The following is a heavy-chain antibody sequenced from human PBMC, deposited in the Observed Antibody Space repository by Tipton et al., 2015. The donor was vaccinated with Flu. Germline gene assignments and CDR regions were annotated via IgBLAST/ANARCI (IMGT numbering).Heavy chain of an antibody. CDR1: GFSISSGYY. D-gene: IGHD2-21*01. CDR3: ARRAYNKPFDF. CDR2: IYHSGAT. J-gene: IGHJ4*02. Sequence: TLSLTCAVSGFSISSGYYWDWIRQPPGKGPVWIGSIYHSGATYYNSPLKSRVTMSVDTSKNQFSLKLSSVTAADTAVYYCARRAYNKPFDFWGQGNMVTVSS. V-gene: IGHV4-38-2*01.